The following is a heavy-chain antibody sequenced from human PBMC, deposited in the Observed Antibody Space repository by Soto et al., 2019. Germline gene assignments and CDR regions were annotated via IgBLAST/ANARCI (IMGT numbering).Heavy chain of an antibody. CDR3: VRDRYCSSTSCHTYLAY. CDR2: IWYDGTNK. V-gene: IGHV3-33*08. D-gene: IGHD2-2*01. Sequence: GGSLRLCCAASGFTFSSYAMHWVRQAPGKGLEWVALIWYDGTNKYYADSVKGRFTISRDNSKKTLYLQMNSLRAEDTAVYYCVRDRYCSSTSCHTYLAYWGQGTLVTVSS. J-gene: IGHJ4*02. CDR1: GFTFSSYA.